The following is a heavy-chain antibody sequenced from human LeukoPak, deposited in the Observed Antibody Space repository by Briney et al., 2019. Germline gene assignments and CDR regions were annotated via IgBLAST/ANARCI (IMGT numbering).Heavy chain of an antibody. CDR3: ARVIKGGYDFWSGPYYFDC. D-gene: IGHD3-3*01. J-gene: IGHJ4*02. CDR1: GYSFSSYH. CDR2: IHSSGDTT. Sequence: ASVKVSCKASGYSFSSYHIHWVRQAPGQGLEWMGIIHSSGDTTSYAQTFQGRVTMTRDTHTTTVYMELRSLRSEDTAVYYCARVIKGGYDFWSGPYYFDCWGQGTLVTVSS. V-gene: IGHV1-46*01.